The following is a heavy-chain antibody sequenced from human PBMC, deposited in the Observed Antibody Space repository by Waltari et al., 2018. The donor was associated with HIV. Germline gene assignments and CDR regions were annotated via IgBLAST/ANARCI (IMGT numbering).Heavy chain of an antibody. CDR3: TTAPGGERD. Sequence: EVQLVESGGGLVKPGGSLRLSCAVSGFSFGNDWFHWVRQAPGKGLEWVGRIKSKTDGGTTDYAAPVKGRFTISRDDSKNTLSLQMNSLKTEDTAVYYCTTAPGGERDWGQGTLVTVSS. V-gene: IGHV3-15*01. J-gene: IGHJ4*02. D-gene: IGHD3-16*01. CDR1: GFSFGNDW. CDR2: IKSKTDGGTT.